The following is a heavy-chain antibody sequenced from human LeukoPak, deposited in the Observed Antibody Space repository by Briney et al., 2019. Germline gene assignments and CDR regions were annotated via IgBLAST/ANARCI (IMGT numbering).Heavy chain of an antibody. CDR1: GGPISSSSYY. Sequence: SETLSLTCTVSGGPISSSSYYWGWIRQPPGKGLERIGSIYYSGSTYYNPSLKSRVTISVDTSKNQFSLKLSSVTAADTAVYYCARQPGGGFDYWGQGTLVTVSS. D-gene: IGHD3-16*01. CDR3: ARQPGGGFDY. J-gene: IGHJ4*02. V-gene: IGHV4-39*01. CDR2: IYYSGST.